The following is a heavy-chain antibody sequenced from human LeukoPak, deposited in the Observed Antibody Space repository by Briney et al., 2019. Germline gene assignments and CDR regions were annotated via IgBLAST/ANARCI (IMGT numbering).Heavy chain of an antibody. CDR1: GGSITSHY. V-gene: IGHV4-59*08. CDR2: FYYSGST. J-gene: IGHJ4*02. Sequence: SETLSLTCTVSGGSITSHYWSWIRQPPGKGLEWIGYFYYSGSTNYNPSLESRVTISVDTSRTHLYLNLSSVTAADTAVYYCARSGGRDGYNFGYWGPGTLVTVSS. D-gene: IGHD5-24*01. CDR3: ARSGGRDGYNFGY.